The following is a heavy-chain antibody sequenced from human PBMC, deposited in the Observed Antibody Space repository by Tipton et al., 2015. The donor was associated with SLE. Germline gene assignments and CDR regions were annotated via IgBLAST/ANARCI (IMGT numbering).Heavy chain of an antibody. V-gene: IGHV4-59*08. D-gene: IGHD3-22*01. CDR2: IYTSGST. Sequence: TLSLTCTVSDGSISSYYWSWIRQPPGKGLEWIGYIYTSGSTNYNPSLKSRVTMSVDKSTNRFSLKVTSVTAADTAVYYCARQGYDSSGYYFDYWGQGTLVTVSS. J-gene: IGHJ4*02. CDR1: DGSISSYY. CDR3: ARQGYDSSGYYFDY.